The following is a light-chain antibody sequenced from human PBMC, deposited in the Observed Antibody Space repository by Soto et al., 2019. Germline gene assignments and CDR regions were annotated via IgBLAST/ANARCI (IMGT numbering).Light chain of an antibody. CDR1: QSVSSSY. Sequence: EIVLTQSPGTLSLSPGERATLSCRASQSVSSSYLAWYKQKPGQAPRLLIYGASSRPTGIPDRFSGSGSGTDFTLTISRLEPEDFAVYYCQQYGSSPPTYTFGQGTKLEIK. CDR2: GAS. CDR3: QQYGSSPPTYT. J-gene: IGKJ2*01. V-gene: IGKV3-20*01.